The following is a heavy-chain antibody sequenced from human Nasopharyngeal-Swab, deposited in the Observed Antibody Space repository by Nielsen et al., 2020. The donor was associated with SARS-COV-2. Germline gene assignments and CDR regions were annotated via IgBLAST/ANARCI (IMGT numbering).Heavy chain of an antibody. D-gene: IGHD3-10*01. CDR2: IYYSGST. CDR3: ARERGRGGIWNYYYYYMDV. J-gene: IGHJ6*03. Sequence: SETLSLTCTVSGGSISSSSYYWGWIRQPPGKGLEGIGSIYYSGSTYYNLSLKSRVTISGDTAKNQLSLKLSTVTAADRAVYYCARERGRGGIWNYYYYYMDVWGKGTTVTVSS. CDR1: GGSISSSSYY. V-gene: IGHV4-39*07.